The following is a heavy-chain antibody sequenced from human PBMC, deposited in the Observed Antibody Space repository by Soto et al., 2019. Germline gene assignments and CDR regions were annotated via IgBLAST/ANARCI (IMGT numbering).Heavy chain of an antibody. Sequence: QITLKESGPTLVKPTQTLTLTCTFSGFSLSTSGVGVGWIRQPPGKALEWLALIYWDDDKRYSPSLKSRLTITKDTSKNQVVLTMTNMDPVDTATYYCAHRRSGITMVRGVIYPSWYFDLWGRGTLVTVSS. CDR3: AHRRSGITMVRGVIYPSWYFDL. D-gene: IGHD3-10*01. V-gene: IGHV2-5*02. J-gene: IGHJ2*01. CDR2: IYWDDDK. CDR1: GFSLSTSGVG.